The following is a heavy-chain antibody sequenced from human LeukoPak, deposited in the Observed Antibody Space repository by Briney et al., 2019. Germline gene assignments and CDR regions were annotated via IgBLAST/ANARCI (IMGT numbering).Heavy chain of an antibody. Sequence: KSSETLSLTCTVSGGSISHYYWSWIRQPPGKGLEWIGYIYYSGSTNYNPSLKSRVTISVDTSKNQFSLKLSSVTAADTAVYYCARANSGWSINFDYWDQGTLVTVSS. D-gene: IGHD6-19*01. CDR1: GGSISHYY. CDR3: ARANSGWSINFDY. V-gene: IGHV4-59*12. J-gene: IGHJ4*02. CDR2: IYYSGST.